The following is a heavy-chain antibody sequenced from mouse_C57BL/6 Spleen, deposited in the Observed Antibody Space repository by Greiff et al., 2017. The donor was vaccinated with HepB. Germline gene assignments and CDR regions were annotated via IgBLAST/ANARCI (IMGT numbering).Heavy chain of an antibody. J-gene: IGHJ2*01. CDR3: ARNPRGTRDFDY. CDR1: GFTFSDYG. Sequence: DVMLVESGGGLVKPGGSLKLSCAASGFTFSDYGMHWVRQAPEKGLEWVAYISSGSSTIYYADTVKGRFTIARDNAKNTLFLQMTSLRSEDTAMYYCARNPRGTRDFDYWGQGTTLTVSS. V-gene: IGHV5-17*01. CDR2: ISSGSSTI. D-gene: IGHD3-3*01.